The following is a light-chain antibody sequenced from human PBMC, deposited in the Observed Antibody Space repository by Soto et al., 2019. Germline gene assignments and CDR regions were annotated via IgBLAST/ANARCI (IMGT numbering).Light chain of an antibody. J-gene: IGKJ1*01. V-gene: IGKV1-5*01. Sequence: DIQMTQSHSTLSASVGDRVTITCRASQSISSGLAWYQQKPGKAPDLLIYDASTLESGVPSRFRGSGSGTEFTLTISSLQPDDFATYYCQQYNSYSQTFGQGTKVDIK. CDR1: QSISSG. CDR3: QQYNSYSQT. CDR2: DAS.